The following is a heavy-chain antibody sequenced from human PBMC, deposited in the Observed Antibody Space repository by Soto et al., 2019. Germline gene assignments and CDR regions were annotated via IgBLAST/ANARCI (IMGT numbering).Heavy chain of an antibody. CDR2: VYYNENT. CDR1: GGSISSFTYS. CDR3: ARRERYYGSPGWFDP. D-gene: IGHD3-10*01. V-gene: IGHV4-39*01. J-gene: IGHJ5*02. Sequence: PSEALSLTSSVSGGSISSFTYSWGWIRQPPGKGLEWIGTVYYNENTYYNPSLKSRVTITVETAKNQFSLNMRYVTAADTAMYFCARRERYYGSPGWFDPWGPGAMVTVYS.